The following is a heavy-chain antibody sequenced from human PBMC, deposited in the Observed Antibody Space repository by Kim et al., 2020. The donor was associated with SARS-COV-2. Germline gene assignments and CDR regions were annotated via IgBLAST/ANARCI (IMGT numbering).Heavy chain of an antibody. Sequence: SETLSLTCAVYGGSFSGYYWSWIRQPPGKGLEWVWEINDSGSTNYNPSLKSRVTISVDTSKNQFSLKLSSVTAADTAVYYCAREAITMVRVAFGNWGQGTLVTVSS. CDR2: INDSGST. J-gene: IGHJ4*02. D-gene: IGHD3-10*01. CDR1: GGSFSGYY. V-gene: IGHV4-34*01. CDR3: AREAITMVRVAFGN.